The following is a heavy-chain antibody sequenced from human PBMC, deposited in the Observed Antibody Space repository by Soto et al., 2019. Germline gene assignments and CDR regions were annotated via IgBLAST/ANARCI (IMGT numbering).Heavy chain of an antibody. CDR2: INPNSGGT. D-gene: IGHD5-12*01. CDR3: AREMEGLYPTNAYSGYDGLDY. V-gene: IGHV1-2*04. CDR1: GYTFTGYY. Sequence: ASVKVSCKASGYTFTGYYMHWVRQAPGQGLEWMGWINPNSGGTNYAQKFQGWVTMTRDTSISTAYMELSRLRSDDTAVYYCAREMEGLYPTNAYSGYDGLDYWGQGTLVTVSS. J-gene: IGHJ4*02.